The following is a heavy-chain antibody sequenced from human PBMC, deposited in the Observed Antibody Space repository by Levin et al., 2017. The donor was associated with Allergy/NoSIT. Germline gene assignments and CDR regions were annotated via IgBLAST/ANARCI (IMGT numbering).Heavy chain of an antibody. Sequence: PGGSLRLSCAASGFTFSSYAMSWVRQAPGKGLEWVSAIIGSGGSTYYADSVKGRFTISRDNSKNTLYLQMNSLRAEDTAVYYCAIQNSGSYFDYFDYWGQGTLVTVSS. D-gene: IGHD1-26*01. CDR1: GFTFSSYA. J-gene: IGHJ4*02. V-gene: IGHV3-23*01. CDR2: IIGSGGST. CDR3: AIQNSGSYFDYFDY.